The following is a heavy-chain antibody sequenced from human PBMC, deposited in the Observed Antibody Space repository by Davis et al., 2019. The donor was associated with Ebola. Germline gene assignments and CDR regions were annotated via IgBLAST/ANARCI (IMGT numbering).Heavy chain of an antibody. V-gene: IGHV3-30-3*01. CDR3: AREADWYCSGGSCWGAHFDY. CDR1: GFTFSSYA. CDR2: ISYDGSNK. J-gene: IGHJ4*02. D-gene: IGHD2-15*01. Sequence: PGGSLRLSYAASGFTFSSYAMHWVRQAPGKGLEWVAVISYDGSNKYYADSVKGRFTISRDNSKNTLYLQMNSLRAEDTAVYYCAREADWYCSGGSCWGAHFDYWGQGTLVTVSS.